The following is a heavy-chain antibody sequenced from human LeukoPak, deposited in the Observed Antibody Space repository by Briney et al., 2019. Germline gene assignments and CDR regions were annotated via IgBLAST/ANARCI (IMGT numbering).Heavy chain of an antibody. D-gene: IGHD4-11*01. CDR1: GGSISGGY. J-gene: IGHJ4*02. V-gene: IGHV4-4*09. CDR3: AKSYFDYSTYYSYYFNL. Sequence: SETLSLTCTVSGGSISGGYWSWIRQPPGGGLEWLGYVYTSGSTNYNPSLKSRVTISVDTSKSQFALKLSSVTAADTAVYYCAKSYFDYSTYYSYYFNLWGQGALVTVSS. CDR2: VYTSGST.